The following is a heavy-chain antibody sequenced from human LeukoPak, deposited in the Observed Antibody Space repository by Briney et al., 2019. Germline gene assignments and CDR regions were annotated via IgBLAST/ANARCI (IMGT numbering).Heavy chain of an antibody. CDR1: GGTFSSYA. CDR2: INPNSGDT. V-gene: IGHV1-2*04. CDR3: ARDGNGIGPDY. Sequence: ASVKVSCKASGGTFSSYAISWVRQAPGQGPEWMGWINPNSGDTKFGQKFQGWVTLSRDTSISTAYMELSRLKSDDTAVYYCARDGNGIGPDYWGQGTLVTVSS. J-gene: IGHJ4*02. D-gene: IGHD1-26*01.